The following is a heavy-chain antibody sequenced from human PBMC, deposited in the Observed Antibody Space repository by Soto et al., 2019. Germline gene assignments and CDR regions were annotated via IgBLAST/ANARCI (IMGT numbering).Heavy chain of an antibody. CDR1: GGSISSSSYY. D-gene: IGHD4-17*01. V-gene: IGHV4-39*01. Sequence: QLQLQESGPGLVKPSDTLSLTCTVSGGSISSSSYYWGWIRQPPGKGLEWIGSIYYSGSTYYNPSLKSRVTISVDTSKNQFSLKLSSVTAADTAVYYCARIHRDFNDYVDYSYWFDPWGQGTLVTVSS. J-gene: IGHJ5*02. CDR2: IYYSGST. CDR3: ARIHRDFNDYVDYSYWFDP.